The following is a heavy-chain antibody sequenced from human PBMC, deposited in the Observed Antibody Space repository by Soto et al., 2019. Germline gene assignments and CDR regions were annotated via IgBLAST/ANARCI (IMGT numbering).Heavy chain of an antibody. CDR2: ISGRGTTT. Sequence: EVQLVESGGGLVQPGGSLRLSCEASGFSFSSYSLNWVRQAPGKGLEWVSFISGRGTTTYYADSAKGRFTVSRDNAKNSLYLEVNSLRGEDTAVYYCARLGYCSSATCKYYFYYYGMDVWGQGTTVTVSS. J-gene: IGHJ6*02. D-gene: IGHD2-2*01. CDR1: GFSFSSYS. V-gene: IGHV3-48*01. CDR3: ARLGYCSSATCKYYFYYYGMDV.